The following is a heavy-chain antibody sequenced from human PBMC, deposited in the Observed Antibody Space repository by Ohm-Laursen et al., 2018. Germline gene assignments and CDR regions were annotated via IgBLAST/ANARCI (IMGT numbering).Heavy chain of an antibody. Sequence: SLRLSCSASEFTFSSYAMSWVRQVPGKGLEWVSGISGSGDNIDYADSVKGRFTISRDNSKNTLYLQMNSLRAEDTAVYYCAKYCSGGSCCGGMDVWGQGTTVTVSS. V-gene: IGHV3-23*01. J-gene: IGHJ6*02. D-gene: IGHD2-15*01. CDR1: EFTFSSYA. CDR3: AKYCSGGSCCGGMDV. CDR2: ISGSGDNI.